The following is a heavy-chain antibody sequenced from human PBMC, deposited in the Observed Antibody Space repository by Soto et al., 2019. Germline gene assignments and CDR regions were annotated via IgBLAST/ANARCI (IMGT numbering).Heavy chain of an antibody. V-gene: IGHV1-69*01. Sequence: QVQLVQSGAEVKKPGSSVKVSCKASGGTFSSYAISWVRQAPGQGLEWMGGIIPIFGTANYAQKFQGRVTITADESTSTAYMELSSLRSEDTAVHYCARPSGSYYGEDYYYGMDVWGQGTTVTVSS. D-gene: IGHD1-26*01. CDR2: IIPIFGTA. CDR3: ARPSGSYYGEDYYYGMDV. J-gene: IGHJ6*02. CDR1: GGTFSSYA.